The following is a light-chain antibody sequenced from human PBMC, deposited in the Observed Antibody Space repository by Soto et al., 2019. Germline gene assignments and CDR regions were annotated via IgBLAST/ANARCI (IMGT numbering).Light chain of an antibody. CDR1: GSDIGGYNY. CDR2: EVN. Sequence: QSALTQPPSASGSPGQSVTISCTGTGSDIGGYNYISWYQQYPGKAPKLMIYEVNKRPSGVPDRFSGSKSGNTASLTVSGLQAEDEADYYCSSYGGSNNLVFGGGTKLTVL. CDR3: SSYGGSNNLV. V-gene: IGLV2-8*01. J-gene: IGLJ2*01.